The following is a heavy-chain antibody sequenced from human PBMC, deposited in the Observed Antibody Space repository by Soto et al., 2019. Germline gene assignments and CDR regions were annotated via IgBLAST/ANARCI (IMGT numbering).Heavy chain of an antibody. CDR2: VIPIFGTT. CDR3: ARSRPQGSGFPGVIPWDALDV. Sequence: QVQLVQSGAEMKKPGSSVRVSCKASGGALSSSGITWVRQAPGQGLEWVAGVIPIFGTTKNAPKFQGRVTVSADESTSTAYMELSSLTSEDTAVYFCARSRPQGSGFPGVIPWDALDVWGQGTLVTVSS. J-gene: IGHJ3*01. V-gene: IGHV1-69*01. D-gene: IGHD2-21*01. CDR1: GGALSSSG.